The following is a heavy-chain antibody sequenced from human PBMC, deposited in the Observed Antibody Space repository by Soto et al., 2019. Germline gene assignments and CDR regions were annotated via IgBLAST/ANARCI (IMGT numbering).Heavy chain of an antibody. CDR2: ISGSGGST. J-gene: IGHJ4*02. CDR3: AKVLGAMVRGVIIESYYFDY. D-gene: IGHD3-10*01. Sequence: GGSLRLSCAASGFTFSSYAMSWVRQAPGKGLEWVSAISGSGGSTYYADSVKGRFTISRDNSKNTLYLQMNSLRAEDTAVYYCAKVLGAMVRGVIIESYYFDYWGQGTLVTVSS. V-gene: IGHV3-23*01. CDR1: GFTFSSYA.